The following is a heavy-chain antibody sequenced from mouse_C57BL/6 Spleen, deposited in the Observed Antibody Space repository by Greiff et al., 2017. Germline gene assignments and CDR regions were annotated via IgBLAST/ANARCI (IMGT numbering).Heavy chain of an antibody. V-gene: IGHV1-4*01. CDR1: GYTFTSYT. D-gene: IGHD1-1*01. J-gene: IGHJ3*01. CDR3: ARSSTTGVEGAWLAY. Sequence: QVQLQQSGAELARPGASVKMSCKASGYTFTSYTMHWVKQRPGQGLEWIGYINPSSGYTKYNQKFKGKATFTADKSSRTAYMRLGSLTSEDSAVYYCARSSTTGVEGAWLAYWGQGTLGTVSA. CDR2: INPSSGYT.